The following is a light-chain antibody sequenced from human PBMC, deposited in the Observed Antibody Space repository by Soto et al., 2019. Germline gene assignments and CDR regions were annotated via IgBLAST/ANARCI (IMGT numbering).Light chain of an antibody. Sequence: EIVMTQSPATLSVSPGERATLSCRASQSVSSNLACYQQKPCQVPRPLLYGAATRATGSPARFSGSGSGTEFTLTISSLHSEDFAVYYCHQYNNWPLAFGPGTKVDIK. CDR3: HQYNNWPLA. J-gene: IGKJ3*01. CDR1: QSVSSN. V-gene: IGKV3-15*01. CDR2: GAA.